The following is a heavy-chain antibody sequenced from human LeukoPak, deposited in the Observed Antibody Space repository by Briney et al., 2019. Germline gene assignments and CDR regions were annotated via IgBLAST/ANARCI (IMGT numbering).Heavy chain of an antibody. Sequence: ASVKVSCKASGYTFTGYHMHWVRQAPGQGLEWMGRINPNSGDTNSAQNLQGRVTMTRDTSISTAYMELSRLRSDDTAVYYCARDYCSSTSCLFDYWGQGTLVTVSS. CDR2: INPNSGDT. J-gene: IGHJ4*02. CDR3: ARDYCSSTSCLFDY. D-gene: IGHD2-2*01. V-gene: IGHV1-2*06. CDR1: GYTFTGYH.